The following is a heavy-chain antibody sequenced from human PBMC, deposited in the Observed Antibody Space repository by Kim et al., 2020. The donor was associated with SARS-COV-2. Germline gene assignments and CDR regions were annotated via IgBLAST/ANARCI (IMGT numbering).Heavy chain of an antibody. V-gene: IGHV3-30*18. Sequence: GGSLRLSCVASGFTFSNYGMHWVRQAPGEGLEWVAVISYDGSDKKEADSVKGRFIVSRDNSKNTVFLQMDSLRLDDTGVYYCAKEDAVRVAGDFDLWGQGTLAT. D-gene: IGHD6-19*01. CDR1: GFTFSNYG. CDR3: AKEDAVRVAGDFDL. J-gene: IGHJ4*02. CDR2: ISYDGSDK.